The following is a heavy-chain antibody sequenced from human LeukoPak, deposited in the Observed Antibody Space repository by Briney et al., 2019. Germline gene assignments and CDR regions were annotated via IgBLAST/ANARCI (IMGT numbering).Heavy chain of an antibody. D-gene: IGHD2-2*01. CDR3: ARMTLGYCSSTSCSNYNWFDP. CDR1: GGSISSSNW. J-gene: IGHJ5*02. Sequence: NPSETLSLTCAVSGGSISSSNWWSWVRQPPGKGLEWIGEIYHSGSTNYNPSLKSRVTISVDKSKNQFSLKLSSVTAADTAVYYCARMTLGYCSSTSCSNYNWFDPWGQGTLVTVSS. V-gene: IGHV4-4*02. CDR2: IYHSGST.